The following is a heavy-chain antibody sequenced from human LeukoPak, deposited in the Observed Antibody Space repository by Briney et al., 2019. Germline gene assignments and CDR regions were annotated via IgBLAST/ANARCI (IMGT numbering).Heavy chain of an antibody. V-gene: IGHV4-59*01. Sequence: SETRSLTCTVSGSAISSYYWSWIRKPPGKALEWIGYVSYSGSTNYIPSLKSRVTISVDTSKNQFSLRLSSLTAADTAVYFCARAPGVVVGFDPWGQGTLVTVSS. CDR3: ARAPGVVVGFDP. CDR2: VSYSGST. CDR1: GSAISSYY. J-gene: IGHJ5*02. D-gene: IGHD2-15*01.